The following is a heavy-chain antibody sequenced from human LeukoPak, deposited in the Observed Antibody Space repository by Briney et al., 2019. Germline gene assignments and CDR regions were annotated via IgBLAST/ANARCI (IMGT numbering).Heavy chain of an antibody. D-gene: IGHD2-2*01. CDR3: ARLTTPAGDGDWFDP. CDR1: GYSFTLYW. CDR2: SYPGDSET. J-gene: IGHJ5*02. Sequence: GESLKISCKGSGYSFTLYWIGWVRQMPGKGLEWMGMSYPGDSETRYGPSFQGQVTISADKSSRTAYLQWSSLKASDTAIYYCARLTTPAGDGDWFDPWGQGTLVTVSS. V-gene: IGHV5-51*01.